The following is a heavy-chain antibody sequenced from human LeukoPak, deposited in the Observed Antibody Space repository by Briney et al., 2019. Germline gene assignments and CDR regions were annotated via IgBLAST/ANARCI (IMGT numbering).Heavy chain of an antibody. V-gene: IGHV3-30*04. D-gene: IGHD6-13*01. J-gene: IGHJ6*02. Sequence: PGRSLRLFCAASGFTFSNYAMHCVRQAPGKGLEWMTVISYDGSNKYYADSVKGRFTISRDNSKTTLYLQMNSLRAEDTAVYYCARDEAAAGPYYYYYGMDVWGQGATVTVSS. CDR1: GFTFSNYA. CDR3: ARDEAAAGPYYYYYGMDV. CDR2: ISYDGSNK.